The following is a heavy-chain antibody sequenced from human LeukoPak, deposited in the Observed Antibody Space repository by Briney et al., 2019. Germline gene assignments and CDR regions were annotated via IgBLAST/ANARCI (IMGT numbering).Heavy chain of an antibody. D-gene: IGHD5-12*01. CDR2: ISWNSGSI. V-gene: IGHV3-9*01. CDR3: AKGPYSGYDSPGDYFGY. Sequence: PGGSLRLSCAASGFTFDDYAMHWVRQAPGKGLEWVSGISWNSGSIGYADSVKGRFTISRDNAKNSLYLQMNSLRAEDTALYYCAKGPYSGYDSPGDYFGYWGQGTLVTVSS. J-gene: IGHJ4*02. CDR1: GFTFDDYA.